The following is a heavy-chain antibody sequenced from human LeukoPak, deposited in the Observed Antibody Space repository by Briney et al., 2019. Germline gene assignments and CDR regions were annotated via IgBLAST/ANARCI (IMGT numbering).Heavy chain of an antibody. J-gene: IGHJ4*02. D-gene: IGHD6-19*01. CDR3: ARVGVGIAVAGGIDY. CDR1: GYTFTGYY. V-gene: IGHV1-2*02. CDR2: INPNSGGT. Sequence: ASVKVSCKASGYTFTGYYMHWVRQAPGQGLEWMGWINPNSGGTNYAQKFQGRVTMTRDTSISTAYMELSRLRSDDTAVCYCARVGVGIAVAGGIDYWGQGTLVTVSS.